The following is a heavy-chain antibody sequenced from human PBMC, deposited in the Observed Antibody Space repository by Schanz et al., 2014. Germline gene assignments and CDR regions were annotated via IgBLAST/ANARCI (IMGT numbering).Heavy chain of an antibody. V-gene: IGHV3-30*14. CDR1: GFTFSSYA. CDR2: ISYDGRNK. Sequence: QVQLVESGGGLVKPGGSLRLSCAASGFTFSSYAMHWVRQAPGKGLEWVAVISYDGRNKYYADSVKGRFTVSRDSGQNSLYLQMNSLRAGDTAVYYCARGTDWNLHYWGQGALVTVSS. CDR3: ARGTDWNLHY. J-gene: IGHJ4*02. D-gene: IGHD1-1*01.